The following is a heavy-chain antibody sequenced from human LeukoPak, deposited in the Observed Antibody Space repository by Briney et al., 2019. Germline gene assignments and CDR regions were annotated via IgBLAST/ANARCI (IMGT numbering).Heavy chain of an antibody. CDR1: GGSLITYY. CDR2: VYTNGGT. V-gene: IGHV4-4*07. J-gene: IGHJ4*02. CDR3: ASGSDSIGYSGGGILDY. Sequence: PSETLSLTCTVSGGSLITYYWNWIRQPAGKGLEWIGRVYTNGGTNYNPSLKSRLTVSVDTYKNQFSLSLSSVTAADTAVYYCASGSDSIGYSGGGILDYWGQGILVTVSS. D-gene: IGHD6-19*01.